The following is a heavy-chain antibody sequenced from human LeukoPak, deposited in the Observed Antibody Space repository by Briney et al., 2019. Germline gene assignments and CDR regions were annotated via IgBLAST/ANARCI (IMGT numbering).Heavy chain of an antibody. CDR2: IYRSGIT. D-gene: IGHD7-27*01. Sequence: SEILSLTCTVSGGSVSAYYWNWIRQPPGKGLEWIGFIYRSGITSYNPSLKSRVTISIDTSKNDFSLNLTSVTAADTAVYYCARAPSDWGATNWFDPWGHGTLVTVSS. V-gene: IGHV4-59*02. J-gene: IGHJ5*02. CDR3: ARAPSDWGATNWFDP. CDR1: GGSVSAYY.